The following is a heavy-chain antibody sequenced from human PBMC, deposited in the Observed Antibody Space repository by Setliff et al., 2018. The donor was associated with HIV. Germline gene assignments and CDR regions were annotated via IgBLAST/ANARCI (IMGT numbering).Heavy chain of an antibody. D-gene: IGHD1-26*01. Sequence: SETLSLTCTVSGGSISSSSYYWGWIRQPPGKGLEWIGTIYYSGNAYYNPSLKSRVTISVDTSKNQISLKLSSVTAADTAVYYCASHLPPYSGNFDYWGHGTLVTVSS. CDR3: ASHLPPYSGNFDY. V-gene: IGHV4-39*01. J-gene: IGHJ4*01. CDR1: GGSISSSSYY. CDR2: IYYSGNA.